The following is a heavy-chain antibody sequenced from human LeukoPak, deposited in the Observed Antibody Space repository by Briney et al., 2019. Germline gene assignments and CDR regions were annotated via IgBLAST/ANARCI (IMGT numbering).Heavy chain of an antibody. Sequence: ASVKVSCKTSGYTFTNFGISWVRQAPGQGLEWMGWISGNNDHTNYAQKFQGRVTMTTDTSTTTAYMELTSLTSDDTAVCYCARDGTSTDDFWGQGTLVTVSS. CDR1: GYTFTNFG. J-gene: IGHJ4*02. CDR3: ARDGTSTDDF. V-gene: IGHV1-18*01. CDR2: ISGNNDHT. D-gene: IGHD1-26*01.